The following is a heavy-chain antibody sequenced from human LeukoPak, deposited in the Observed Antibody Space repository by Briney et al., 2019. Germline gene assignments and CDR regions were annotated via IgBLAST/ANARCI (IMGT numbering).Heavy chain of an antibody. CDR1: GGSISSSSYY. D-gene: IGHD3-10*01. CDR2: IYYSGST. J-gene: IGHJ4*02. V-gene: IGHV4-39*07. Sequence: SETLTLTCTVSGGSISSSSYYWGWIRQPPGKGLEWIGSIYYSGSTYYNPSLKSRVTISVDTSKNQFSLKLSSVTAADTAVYYCARAYYGSGSFPPRYDYWGQGTLVTVSS. CDR3: ARAYYGSGSFPPRYDY.